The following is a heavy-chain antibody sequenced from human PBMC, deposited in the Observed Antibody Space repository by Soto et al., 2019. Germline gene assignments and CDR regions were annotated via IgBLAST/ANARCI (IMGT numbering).Heavy chain of an antibody. D-gene: IGHD5-12*01. J-gene: IGHJ4*02. CDR3: ASRDGYNYCLDY. Sequence: PSETLSLTCAVYGGSFSGYYWSWIRQPPGKGLEWIGEINHSGSTNYNPSLKSRVTISVDTSKNQFSLKLSSVTAADTAVYYCASRDGYNYCLDYWGQGTLVTVSS. CDR1: GGSFSGYY. CDR2: INHSGST. V-gene: IGHV4-34*01.